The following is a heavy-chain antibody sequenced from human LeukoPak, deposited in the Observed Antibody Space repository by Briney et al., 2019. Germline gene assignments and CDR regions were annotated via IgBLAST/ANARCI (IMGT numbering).Heavy chain of an antibody. D-gene: IGHD4/OR15-4a*01. CDR3: ARRSMVRTVGYYYGMDV. J-gene: IGHJ6*02. Sequence: PSETLSLTCTVSGGSISSYYWSWIRQPPGKGPEWIGYIYYSGSTNYNPSLKSRVTISVDTSKNQFSLKLSSVTAADTAVYYCARRSMVRTVGYYYGMDVWGQGTTVTVSS. V-gene: IGHV4-59*08. CDR2: IYYSGST. CDR1: GGSISSYY.